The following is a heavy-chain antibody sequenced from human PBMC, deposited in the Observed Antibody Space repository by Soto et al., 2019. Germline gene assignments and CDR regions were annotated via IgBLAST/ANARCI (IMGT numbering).Heavy chain of an antibody. CDR1: GFTFDDYG. J-gene: IGHJ6*02. CDR3: AKDGRYFDWLNGMDV. Sequence: GGSLRLSCAASGFTFDDYGMSWVRQAPGKGLEWVSGINWNGGSTGYADSVKGRFTISRDNAKNSLYLQMNSLRAEDTAVYYCAKDGRYFDWLNGMDVWGQGTTVTVSS. D-gene: IGHD3-9*01. CDR2: INWNGGST. V-gene: IGHV3-20*04.